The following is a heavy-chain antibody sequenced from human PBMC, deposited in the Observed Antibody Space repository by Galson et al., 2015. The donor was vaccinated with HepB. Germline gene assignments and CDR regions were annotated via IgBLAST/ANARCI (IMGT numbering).Heavy chain of an antibody. CDR1: GYTFTDYY. CDR2: VDPEDGET. CDR3: ATGTVTTYQYFQH. D-gene: IGHD4-17*01. J-gene: IGHJ1*01. Sequence: VKVSCKVSGYTFTDYYMHWVQQAPGKGLEWMGLVDPEDGETIYAEKFQGRVTITADTSTDTAYMELSSLRSEDTAVYYYATGTVTTYQYFQHWGQGTLVTVSS. V-gene: IGHV1-69-2*01.